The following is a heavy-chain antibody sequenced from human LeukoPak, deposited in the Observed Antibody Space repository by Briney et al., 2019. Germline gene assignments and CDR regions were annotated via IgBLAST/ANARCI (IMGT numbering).Heavy chain of an antibody. D-gene: IGHD2-2*01. CDR2: IKSKTDGGTT. CDR3: TTDLSIVTIVVVPAATARGLHY. CDR1: GFTFSNAW. J-gene: IGHJ4*02. Sequence: GGSLRLSCAASGFTFSNAWMSWVRQAPGKGLECVGRIKSKTDGGTTDYAAPVKGRFTISRDDSKNTLYLQMNSLKTEDTAVYYCTTDLSIVTIVVVPAATARGLHYWGQGTLVTVSS. V-gene: IGHV3-15*01.